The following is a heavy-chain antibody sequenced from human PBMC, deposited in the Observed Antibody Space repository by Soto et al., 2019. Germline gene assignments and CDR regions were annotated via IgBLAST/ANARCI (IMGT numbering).Heavy chain of an antibody. D-gene: IGHD6-6*01. CDR1: GGTFSSYA. CDR2: IIPLFGTA. V-gene: IGHV1-69*01. J-gene: IGHJ4*02. CDR3: AIEPRSSRLLPSYFDY. Sequence: QVQLVQSGAEVKKPGSSVKVSCQASGGTFSSYAISWVRQCPGQGLEWMGGIIPLFGTANYAHKFQVRVTMTADESTSTGYMYLSSLRSEDTAVYYCAIEPRSSRLLPSYFDYWGQGTLVTVSS.